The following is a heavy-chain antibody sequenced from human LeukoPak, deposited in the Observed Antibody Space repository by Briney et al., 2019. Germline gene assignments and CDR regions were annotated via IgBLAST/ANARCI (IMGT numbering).Heavy chain of an antibody. V-gene: IGHV4-31*03. Sequence: SQTLSLTCTVSGGSISSGGYYWSWIRQHPGKGLEWIGYIYYSGSTYYNPSLKSRVTISVDTSKNQFSLKLSSVTAADTAVYYCARVDVELYCSGGSCYWFDPWGQGTLVTVSS. CDR2: IYYSGST. CDR3: ARVDVELYCSGGSCYWFDP. CDR1: GGSISSGGYY. J-gene: IGHJ5*02. D-gene: IGHD2-15*01.